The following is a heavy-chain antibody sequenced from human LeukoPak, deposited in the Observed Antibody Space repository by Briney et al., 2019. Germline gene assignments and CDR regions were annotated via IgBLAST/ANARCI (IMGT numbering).Heavy chain of an antibody. CDR3: AIINHPDGRVY. Sequence: GESLKISCQGFGYPFTTSWIGWVRQLPGKGLEWTAIIYAGNSDAKYSPSFQGQVSISTDRSISTAYLHWSSLKASDAAIYYCAIINHPDGRVYWGQGTLVTVSS. J-gene: IGHJ4*02. CDR2: IYAGNSDA. D-gene: IGHD5-24*01. CDR1: GYPFTTSW. V-gene: IGHV5-51*01.